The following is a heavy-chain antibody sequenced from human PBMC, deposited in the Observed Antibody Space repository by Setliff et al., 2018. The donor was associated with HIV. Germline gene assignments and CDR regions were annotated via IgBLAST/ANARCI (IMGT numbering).Heavy chain of an antibody. CDR3: AGGSGYCRNGVFYIGVHNNPDKYYLDD. D-gene: IGHD2-8*01. J-gene: IGHJ4*02. V-gene: IGHV1-69*05. CDR2: SIPLFGTV. Sequence: SVKVSCKASGDTFSNSAINWVRQAPGQGLEWMGGSIPLFGTVTYAQKFQGRVTITTDELMTTAYMELTSLRSEDTAVYYCAGGSGYCRNGVFYIGVHNNPDKYYLDDWGQGTLVT. CDR1: GDTFSNSA.